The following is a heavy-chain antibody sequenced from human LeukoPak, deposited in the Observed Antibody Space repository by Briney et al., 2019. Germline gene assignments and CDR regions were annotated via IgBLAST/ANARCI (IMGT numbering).Heavy chain of an antibody. V-gene: IGHV3-7*01. Sequence: GGSLRLSCAASGFTFSSYWMSWVRQAPGKGLEWVANIKQDGSEEYYVDSVKGRFTISRDNAKNSLYLQMNSLRAEDTAVYYCARKIAARPPVGWFDPWGQGTLVTVSS. CDR2: IKQDGSEE. J-gene: IGHJ5*02. CDR1: GFTFSSYW. CDR3: ARKIAARPPVGWFDP. D-gene: IGHD6-6*01.